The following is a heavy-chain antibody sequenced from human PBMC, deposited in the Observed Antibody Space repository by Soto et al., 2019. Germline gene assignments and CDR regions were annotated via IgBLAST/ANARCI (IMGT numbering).Heavy chain of an antibody. CDR1: GGSISSGGCS. CDR2: IYTSGST. V-gene: IGHV4-61*02. D-gene: IGHD3-22*01. CDR3: ERESHAYYYDNSGNFDY. Sequence: SETLSLTSTVSGGSISSGGCSWSWIRQPAGKGLEWIGRIYTSGSTNYNPSLKSRVTMSVDTSKNQFSLKLSSVTAADTAVYHCERESHAYYYDNSGNFDYWGLGTLVTVSS. J-gene: IGHJ4*02.